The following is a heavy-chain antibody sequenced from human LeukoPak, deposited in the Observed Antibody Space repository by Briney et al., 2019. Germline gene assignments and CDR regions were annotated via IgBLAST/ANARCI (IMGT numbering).Heavy chain of an antibody. J-gene: IGHJ2*01. CDR3: ARNVIPGRWYFDL. D-gene: IGHD2-21*01. V-gene: IGHV3-23*01. Sequence: GGSLRLSCAASGFTFSSYCMSWVRQAPGKGLEWVAAISSDGSYTYYADSVRGRFAISRDNYKNSLYLQMNGLGAEDTAFYYCARNVIPGRWYFDLWGGDTLVTVSS. CDR2: ISSDGSYT. CDR1: GFTFSSYC.